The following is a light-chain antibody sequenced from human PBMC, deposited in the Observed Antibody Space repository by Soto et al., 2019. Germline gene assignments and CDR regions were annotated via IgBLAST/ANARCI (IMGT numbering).Light chain of an antibody. CDR3: QQLNSYPRHT. CDR1: QGISSY. J-gene: IGKJ4*01. Sequence: IQLTQSPSSLSASVGDRVTITCRASQGISSYLAWYQQKQGKAPKLLIYAASTLQSGVPSRLSGSGSGTDFTLTTSSLQPEDFATYSCQQLNSYPRHTCGGGTKVEIK. CDR2: AAS. V-gene: IGKV1-9*01.